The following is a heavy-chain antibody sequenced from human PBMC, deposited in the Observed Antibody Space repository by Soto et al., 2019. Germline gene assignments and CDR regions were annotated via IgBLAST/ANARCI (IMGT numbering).Heavy chain of an antibody. CDR1: GYMFVNYA. Sequence: QVQLVQSGGEVKKSGASVKVSCKASGYMFVNYAVYWVRQAPGQGLEWVGIISPRDGTTIYALKSQGRVTMTRDTSTSTLDMEMNSMRYEDTAVYYCVRGGGTLDYWGQGTLVTVSS. CDR2: ISPRDGTT. CDR3: VRGGGTLDY. V-gene: IGHV1-46*01. J-gene: IGHJ4*02.